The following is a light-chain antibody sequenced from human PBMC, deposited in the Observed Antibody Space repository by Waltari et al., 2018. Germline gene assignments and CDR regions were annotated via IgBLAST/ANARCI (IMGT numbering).Light chain of an antibody. J-gene: IGLJ1*01. CDR1: SSDVGSYNL. CDR2: EGS. CDR3: CSYAGSSTWV. Sequence: QSALTQPASVSGSPGQSITISCTGTSSDVGSYNLLSWYQQHPGKAPKLMIYEGSKRPSGVSNRFSGSKSGNTASLTISGLQAEDEADYYCCSYAGSSTWVFGTGTKVTVL. V-gene: IGLV2-23*01.